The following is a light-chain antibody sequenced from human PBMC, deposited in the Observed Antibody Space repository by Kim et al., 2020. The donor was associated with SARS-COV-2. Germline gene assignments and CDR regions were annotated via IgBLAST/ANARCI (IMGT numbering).Light chain of an antibody. CDR2: DAS. CDR3: QQRSNWPPRYT. V-gene: IGKV3-11*01. Sequence: SPGERATLACRASQSVAGFLAWYQQKPGQAPRLLIYDASNRATGIPARFSGSGSGTDFTLTISSLEPDDFAVYYCQQRSNWPPRYTFGQGTKLEI. J-gene: IGKJ2*01. CDR1: QSVAGF.